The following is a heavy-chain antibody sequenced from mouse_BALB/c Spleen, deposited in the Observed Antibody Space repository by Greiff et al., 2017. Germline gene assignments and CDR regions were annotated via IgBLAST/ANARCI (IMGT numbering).Heavy chain of an antibody. CDR3: VRYGYDALYFDV. V-gene: IGHV2-9-2*01. CDR1: GFSLTSYD. Sequence: QVQLQQSGPGLVAPSQSLSITCTVSGFSLTSYDISWIRQPPGKGLEWLGVIWTGGGTNYNSAFMSRLSISKDNSKSQVFLKMNSLQTDDTAIYYCVRYGYDALYFDVWGAGTTVTVSS. J-gene: IGHJ1*01. CDR2: IWTGGGT. D-gene: IGHD2-2*01.